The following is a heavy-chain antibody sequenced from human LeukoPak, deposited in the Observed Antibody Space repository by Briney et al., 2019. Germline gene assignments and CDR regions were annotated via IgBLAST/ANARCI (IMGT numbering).Heavy chain of an antibody. J-gene: IGHJ3*02. CDR1: GFTFSSYG. Sequence: GGSLRLSCAASGFTFSSYGMHWVRQAPGKGLEWVAVISYDGSNKYYADSEKGRFTISRDNSKNTLYLQMNSLRAEDTAVYYCVKGSSGYYYEGAFDIWGQGTMVTVSS. CDR2: ISYDGSNK. CDR3: VKGSSGYYYEGAFDI. V-gene: IGHV3-30*18. D-gene: IGHD3-22*01.